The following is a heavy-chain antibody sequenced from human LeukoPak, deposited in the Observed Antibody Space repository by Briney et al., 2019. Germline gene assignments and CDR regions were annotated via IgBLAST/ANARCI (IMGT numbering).Heavy chain of an antibody. D-gene: IGHD7-27*01. CDR3: ARETNWGPDY. CDR1: GFTFSSYW. J-gene: IGHJ4*02. Sequence: GGSLRLSCAASGFTFSSYWMHWVRQAPGKGLVWVSRINSDGRSTSHADPVKGRFTISRDNAKNTLYLQMNSLRDEDTAVNYCARETNWGPDYWGQGTLVTDSS. V-gene: IGHV3-74*01. CDR2: INSDGRST.